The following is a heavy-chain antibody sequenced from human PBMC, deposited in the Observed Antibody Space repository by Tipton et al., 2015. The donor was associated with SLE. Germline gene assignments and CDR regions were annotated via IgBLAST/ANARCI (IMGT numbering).Heavy chain of an antibody. J-gene: IGHJ4*02. Sequence: TLSLTCTVSGGSISSGDYYWSWIRQPPGKGLEWIGYIYYSGSTYYNPSLKSRVTISVDTSKNQFSPKLSSVTAADTAVYYCARERVCSGGSCYSFDYWGQGTLVTVSS. V-gene: IGHV4-30-4*01. CDR1: GGSISSGDYY. CDR2: IYYSGST. D-gene: IGHD2-15*01. CDR3: ARERVCSGGSCYSFDY.